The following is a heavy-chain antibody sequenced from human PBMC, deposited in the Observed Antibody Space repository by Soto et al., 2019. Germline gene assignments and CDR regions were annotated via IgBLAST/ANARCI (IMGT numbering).Heavy chain of an antibody. CDR3: GRCTSTSCHLGSDY. V-gene: IGHV3-30*03. CDR1: GFTFSSYG. Sequence: QVQLVESGGGVVQPGRSLRLSCAASGFTFSSYGMHWVRQAPGKGLEWVAVISYDGSNKYYADSVKGRFTISRDNSKSTLFLQMNSLGAADTAVYYCGRCTSTSCHLGSDYWGQGTLVTVSS. J-gene: IGHJ4*02. CDR2: ISYDGSNK. D-gene: IGHD2-2*01.